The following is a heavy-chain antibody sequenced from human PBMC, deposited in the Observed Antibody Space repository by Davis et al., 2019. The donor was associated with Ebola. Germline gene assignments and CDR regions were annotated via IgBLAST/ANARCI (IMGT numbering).Heavy chain of an antibody. V-gene: IGHV3-11*01. Sequence: SLNISCAAAGSTFSDYYMSWVRHAPGKGLEWLSYLTSSGRTTDYVDSVKGRFTISRDNAKNSLYLQMNSLRTEDSAVYYCARALTAEYSPIDYWGQGTLVTVSS. CDR1: GSTFSDYY. J-gene: IGHJ4*02. CDR3: ARALTAEYSPIDY. D-gene: IGHD2-15*01. CDR2: LTSSGRTT.